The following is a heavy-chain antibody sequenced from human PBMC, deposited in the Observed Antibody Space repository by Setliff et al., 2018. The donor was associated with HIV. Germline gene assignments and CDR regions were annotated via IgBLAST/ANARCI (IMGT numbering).Heavy chain of an antibody. V-gene: IGHV6-1*01. CDR3: VRDRGISSFET. D-gene: IGHD3-10*01. CDR1: GDNVSSGTSA. CDR2: TYYRSMWRF. J-gene: IGHJ3*02. Sequence: PSETLSLTCAISGDNVSSGTSAWSWIRQSPSRGLEWLGRTYYRSMWRFGYADSVRGRISIAPDTSKNQFSMQLKSVTPEDAAVYFCVRDRGISSFETWGQGTKVTVSS.